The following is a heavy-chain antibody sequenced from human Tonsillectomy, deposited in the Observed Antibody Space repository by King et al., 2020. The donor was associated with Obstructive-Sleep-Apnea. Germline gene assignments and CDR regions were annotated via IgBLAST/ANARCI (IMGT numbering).Heavy chain of an antibody. CDR2: IAYDGSHK. J-gene: IGHJ6*02. V-gene: IGHV3-30*04. D-gene: IGHD2-15*01. Sequence: VQLVESGGGVVQPGRSLRLSCAASGFTFRSSAMHWVRQAPGKGLEWVAVIAYDGSHKYYADSVKGRFTISRDNSKNTLYLQMNSLRAEDTAVYYCARDVRSGQIYYYGMDVWGQGTTVTVSS. CDR3: ARDVRSGQIYYYGMDV. CDR1: GFTFRSSA.